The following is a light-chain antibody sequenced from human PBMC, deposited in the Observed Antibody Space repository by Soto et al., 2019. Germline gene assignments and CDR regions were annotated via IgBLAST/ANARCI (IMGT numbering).Light chain of an antibody. CDR2: GAS. CDR3: QQYGSSSWT. J-gene: IGKJ1*01. V-gene: IGKV3-20*01. Sequence: EVVLSQSPRTLSLYTGERATLSCRASQSVSSSYLAWYQQKPGQAPRLLIYGASSRATGIPDRFSGSGSGTDFTLTISRLEPEDFAVYYCQQYGSSSWTFGQGTKVDIK. CDR1: QSVSSSY.